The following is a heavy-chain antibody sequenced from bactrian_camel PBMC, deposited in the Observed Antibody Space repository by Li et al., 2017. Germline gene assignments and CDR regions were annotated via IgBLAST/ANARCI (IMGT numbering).Heavy chain of an antibody. J-gene: IGHJ4*01. D-gene: IGHD6*01. V-gene: IGHV3S57*01. CDR2: NDSSGST. CDR1: GRTYSKWC. Sequence: HVQLVESGGGSVQAGGSLRLSCAASGRTYSKWCMGWFRQVPGKEREGIATNDSSGSTAYADSVKGRFTISKDNAKNTVYLQLKSAKIEDTAMHYCAKGSQYGGASWPRGPGTQVTVS.